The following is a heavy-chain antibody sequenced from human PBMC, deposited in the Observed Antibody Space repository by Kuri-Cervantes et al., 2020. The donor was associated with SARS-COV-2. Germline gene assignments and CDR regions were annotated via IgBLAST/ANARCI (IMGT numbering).Heavy chain of an antibody. CDR2: ISAYNGNT. D-gene: IGHD6-19*01. CDR1: GYTLTELS. J-gene: IGHJ4*02. Sequence: ASVKVSCKVSGYTLTELSMHWVRQAPGQGLEWMGWISAYNGNTNYAQKLQGRVTMTTDTSTSTAYMELRSLRSDDTAVYYCARGFGSGWYLDYWGQGTLVTVSS. V-gene: IGHV1-18*01. CDR3: ARGFGSGWYLDY.